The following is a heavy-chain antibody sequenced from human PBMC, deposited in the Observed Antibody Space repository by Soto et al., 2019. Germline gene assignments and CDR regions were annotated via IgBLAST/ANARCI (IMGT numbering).Heavy chain of an antibody. CDR1: GYTFINYY. V-gene: IGHV1-46*01. CDR3: AREKWLVRRNDPFDI. D-gene: IGHD6-19*01. CDR2: INPNGGST. J-gene: IGHJ3*02. Sequence: QVQLVQSGAEVKKPGASVKVSCKASGYTFINYYMHWVRQAPGQGLEWMGIINPNGGSTTYAQKCQGRVTLTRDTSTNTVNMKLSSLRSEDTAVYYCAREKWLVRRNDPFDIWGQGTMVTVSS.